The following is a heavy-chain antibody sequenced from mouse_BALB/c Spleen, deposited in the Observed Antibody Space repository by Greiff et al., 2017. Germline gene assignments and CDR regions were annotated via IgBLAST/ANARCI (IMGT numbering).Heavy chain of an antibody. CDR3: ARDLDIHYYGYVFAY. D-gene: IGHD1-2*01. J-gene: IGHJ3*01. Sequence: EVKLMESGPGLVKPSQSLSLTCSVTGYSITSGYYWNWIRQFPGNKLEWMGYISYDGSNNYNPSLKNRISITRDTSKNQFFLKLNSVTTEDTATYYCARDLDIHYYGYVFAYWGQGTLVTVSA. CDR2: ISYDGSN. CDR1: GYSITSGYY. V-gene: IGHV3-6*02.